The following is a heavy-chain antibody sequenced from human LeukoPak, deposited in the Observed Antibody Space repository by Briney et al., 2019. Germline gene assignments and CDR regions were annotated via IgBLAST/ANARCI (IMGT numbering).Heavy chain of an antibody. J-gene: IGHJ1*01. CDR2: VSGSGAGT. D-gene: IGHD6-13*01. CDR3: ARDVGYSSSWYLIQH. CDR1: GFTFSSYA. V-gene: IGHV3-23*01. Sequence: GGSLRLSCAASGFTFSSYAMSWVRQAPGKGLEWVSGVSGSGAGTYYADSVEGRFTISRDNSKNTLYLQMNSLRAEDTAVYYCARDVGYSSSWYLIQHWGQGTLVTVSS.